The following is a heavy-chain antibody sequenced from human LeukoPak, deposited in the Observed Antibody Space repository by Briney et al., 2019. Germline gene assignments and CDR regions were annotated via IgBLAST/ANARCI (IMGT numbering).Heavy chain of an antibody. CDR2: INRDGTGT. Sequence: GGSLRLSCAPSGFIFSDYWFHWVRQTPGQGLVWVAAINRDGTGTSHADSVRGRFTVSRDNAKNTVSLQMNSLRAEDTAVYYCAKDPNGDYIGTFDIWGQGTMVTVSS. D-gene: IGHD4-17*01. CDR3: AKDPNGDYIGTFDI. V-gene: IGHV3-74*01. CDR1: GFIFSDYW. J-gene: IGHJ3*02.